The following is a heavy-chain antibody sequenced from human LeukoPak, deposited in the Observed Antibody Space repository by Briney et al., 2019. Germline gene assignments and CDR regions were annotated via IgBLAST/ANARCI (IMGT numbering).Heavy chain of an antibody. CDR2: MNPNSGST. Sequence: ASVKVSCKASGYTFTSYDINWVRQATGQGLEWMGWMNPNSGSTGYAQKFQGRVTITRNTSISTAYMELSSLRSEDTAVYYCARGTRDCSSTSCLYYFDYWGQGTLVTVSS. CDR3: ARGTRDCSSTSCLYYFDY. D-gene: IGHD2-2*01. J-gene: IGHJ4*02. CDR1: GYTFTSYD. V-gene: IGHV1-8*03.